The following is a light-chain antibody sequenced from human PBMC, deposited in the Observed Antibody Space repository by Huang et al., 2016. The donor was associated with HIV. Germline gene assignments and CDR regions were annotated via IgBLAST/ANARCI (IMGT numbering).Light chain of an antibody. J-gene: IGKJ4*01. Sequence: DIVMTQSPLSLPVTPGEPASISCRSSQSLLQSNGYNYLDWYLQKPGQSPQLLIYLGSNRASGVPDRFSGSGSGTAFTLKISRVEAEDVGVHYCMQTLQTPLTFGGGTKVEIK. CDR2: LGS. CDR3: MQTLQTPLT. V-gene: IGKV2-28*01. CDR1: QSLLQSNGYNY.